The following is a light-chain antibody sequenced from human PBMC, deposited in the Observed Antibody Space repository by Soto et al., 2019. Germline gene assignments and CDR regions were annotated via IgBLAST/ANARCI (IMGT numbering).Light chain of an antibody. J-gene: IGLJ3*02. V-gene: IGLV2-14*03. CDR3: SSYTRTNTLL. CDR1: NRDVGDYNY. CDR2: GVS. Sequence: QSVLTQPASVSGSPGQSITISCTGTNRDVGDYNYVSWYQQHPGKVPKLVIYGVSERPSGISNRLSGSKSGNTASLTISGLQAEDEADYYCSSYTRTNTLLFGGGTKLTVL.